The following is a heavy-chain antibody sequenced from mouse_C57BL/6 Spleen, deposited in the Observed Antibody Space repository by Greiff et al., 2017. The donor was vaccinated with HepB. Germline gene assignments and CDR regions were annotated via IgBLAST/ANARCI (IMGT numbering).Heavy chain of an antibody. CDR1: GYSFTDYN. D-gene: IGHD1-1*01. Sequence: EVQLQQSGPELVKPGASVKISCKASGYSFTDYNMNWVKQSNGKSLEWIGVINPNYGTTSYNKKFKGKATLTVDQSSSTAYMQLNSLTSEDSAVYYCARTYYYGSRDYFDYWGQGTTLTVSS. CDR3: ARTYYYGSRDYFDY. V-gene: IGHV1-39*01. CDR2: INPNYGTT. J-gene: IGHJ2*01.